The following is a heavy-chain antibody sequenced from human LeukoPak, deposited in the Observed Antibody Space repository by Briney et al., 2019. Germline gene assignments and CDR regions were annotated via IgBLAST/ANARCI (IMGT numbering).Heavy chain of an antibody. CDR3: ARVKRGINWFDP. Sequence: KPSETLSLTCTVSGGSISSYYWSWIRQPPGKGLEWIGYIYYSGSTNYNPSLKSRVTISVDTSKNQFSLKLSSVTAADTAVYYCARVKRGINWFDPWGQGTLVTVSS. CDR2: IYYSGST. J-gene: IGHJ5*02. D-gene: IGHD3-16*01. V-gene: IGHV4-59*01. CDR1: GGSISSYY.